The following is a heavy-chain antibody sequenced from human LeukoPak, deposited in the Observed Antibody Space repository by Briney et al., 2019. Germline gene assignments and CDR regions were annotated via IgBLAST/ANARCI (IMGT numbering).Heavy chain of an antibody. CDR3: ATAGTPDY. CDR1: GFSFSRYH. D-gene: IGHD6-13*01. Sequence: GGSLRLSCAASGFSFSRYHMNWVRQAPGKGLEWVAYITGSSSSIYYSDSVKGRFTISRDNAKNSLYLQMNSLRAEDTAVYYCATAGTPDYWGQGTLVTVSS. J-gene: IGHJ4*02. V-gene: IGHV3-48*01. CDR2: ITGSSSSI.